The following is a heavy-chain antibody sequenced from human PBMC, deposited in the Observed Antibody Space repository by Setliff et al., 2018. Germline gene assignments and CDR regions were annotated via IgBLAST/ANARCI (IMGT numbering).Heavy chain of an antibody. Sequence: PSETLSLTCTVSGVSISSGSYYWSWIRQPAGSGLEWIGHIYTSCSTNYNPPLKSRVTISVDTSKNQFSLKLNSVTAADTAVYYCARNDYHGSGIPLDFWGQGTVVPVSS. CDR1: GVSISSGSYY. J-gene: IGHJ4*02. CDR2: IYTSCST. V-gene: IGHV4-61*09. CDR3: ARNDYHGSGIPLDF. D-gene: IGHD3-10*01.